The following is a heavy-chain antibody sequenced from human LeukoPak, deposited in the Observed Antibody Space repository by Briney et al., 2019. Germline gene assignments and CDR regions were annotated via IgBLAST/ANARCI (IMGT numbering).Heavy chain of an antibody. Sequence: VASVKVSCKASGYTFTFCDINWVRQATGQGLEWMGWMNPNSGNTGYGQSFQGRITMTRDISIGTAYMELSNLTSEDTAIYYCTRGSSGRRDNWGQGTLVTVSA. CDR1: GYTFTFCD. J-gene: IGHJ4*02. V-gene: IGHV1-8*01. CDR2: MNPNSGNT. D-gene: IGHD6-19*01. CDR3: TRGSSGRRDN.